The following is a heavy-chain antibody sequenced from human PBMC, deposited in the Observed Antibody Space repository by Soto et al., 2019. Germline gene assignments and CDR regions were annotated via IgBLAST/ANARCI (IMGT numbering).Heavy chain of an antibody. J-gene: IGHJ4*02. D-gene: IGHD4-17*01. CDR2: INPDSGGT. CDR1: GYTLTGYY. CDR3: ARKVCDYNFDY. Sequence: ASVKVSCTASGYTLTGYYMHWVRQAPGQGLEWMGWINPDSGGTKYAQKFQGRVTMTRDTSISTAYMELSSLRSDDTAFYYCARKVCDYNFDYWGQVALFTVSS. V-gene: IGHV1-2*02.